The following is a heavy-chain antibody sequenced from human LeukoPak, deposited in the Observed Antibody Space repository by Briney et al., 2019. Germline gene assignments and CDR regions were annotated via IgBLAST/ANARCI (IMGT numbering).Heavy chain of an antibody. CDR2: INPNTGGT. CDR1: GYTFTGYY. D-gene: IGHD6-13*01. Sequence: ASVKVSCKASGYTFTGYYIHWVRQAPGQGLEWMGRINPNTGGTNYAQKFQGRVTMTRDTSITTAYMELSRLTSDDTAIYYCAKVPPSITAAGNWLDPWGQGALVTVPS. CDR3: AKVPPSITAAGNWLDP. V-gene: IGHV1-2*06. J-gene: IGHJ5*02.